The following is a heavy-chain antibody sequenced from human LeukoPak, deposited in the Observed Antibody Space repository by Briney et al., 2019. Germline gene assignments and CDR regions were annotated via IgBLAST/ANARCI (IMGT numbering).Heavy chain of an antibody. CDR2: IYYSGST. Sequence: PSETLSLTCTVSGGSISSYYWSWIRQPPGKGLEWIGYIYYSGSTNYNPSLKSRVTISVDTSKNQFSLKLSSVTAADTAVYYCAREGVGATTGYYYYMDVWGKGTTVTVSS. CDR3: AREGVGATTGYYYYMDV. V-gene: IGHV4-59*01. J-gene: IGHJ6*03. CDR1: GGSISSYY. D-gene: IGHD1-26*01.